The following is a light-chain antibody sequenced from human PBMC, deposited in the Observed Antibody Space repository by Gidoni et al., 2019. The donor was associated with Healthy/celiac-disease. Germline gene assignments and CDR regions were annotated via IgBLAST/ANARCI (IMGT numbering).Light chain of an antibody. Sequence: EIVFTQPPGTLSLSPGERATLSCRASQSVSSSYLAWYQQKPGQAPRLLIYSASSRATGIPDRFSGSGSGTDFTLTISRLEPEDFAVYYCQRYGSSLWTFGQXTKVEIK. CDR2: SAS. CDR3: QRYGSSLWT. J-gene: IGKJ1*01. CDR1: QSVSSSY. V-gene: IGKV3-20*01.